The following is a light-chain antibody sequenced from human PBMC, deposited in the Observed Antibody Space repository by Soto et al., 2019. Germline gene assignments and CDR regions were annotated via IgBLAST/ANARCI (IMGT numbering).Light chain of an antibody. CDR2: EVT. CDR1: SSDVGGYNF. CDR3: SSYAATNNYV. V-gene: IGLV2-8*01. Sequence: QSVLTQPPSASGSPGQSVTISCTGTSSDVGGYNFVSWYRQYPGKAPQLIIYEVTKRPSWFPDRFSGSKSGNTASLTVSGLQAEDEADYYCSSYAATNNYVFGSGTKLTVL. J-gene: IGLJ1*01.